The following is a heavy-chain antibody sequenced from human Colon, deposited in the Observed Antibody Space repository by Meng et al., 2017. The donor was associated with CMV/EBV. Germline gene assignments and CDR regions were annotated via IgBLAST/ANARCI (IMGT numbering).Heavy chain of an antibody. CDR2: ISSSGSSL. D-gene: IGHD3-22*01. CDR1: GFTFSRYE. CDR3: ARYNYDSSGYYFDS. J-gene: IGHJ4*02. Sequence: GGSLRLSCEASGFTFSRYEMSWVRQAPGKGLEWLSYISSSGSSLYYADSVRGRFTISRDSAKNSLYLQMNSLRAEDTAVYFCARYNYDSSGYYFDSWGQGTLVTVSS. V-gene: IGHV3-48*03.